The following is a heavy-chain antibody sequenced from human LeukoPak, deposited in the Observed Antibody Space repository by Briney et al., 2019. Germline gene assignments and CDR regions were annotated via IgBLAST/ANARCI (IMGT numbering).Heavy chain of an antibody. CDR2: INSDRSST. J-gene: IGHJ4*02. V-gene: IGHV3-74*01. CDR1: GFTFSSYW. CDR3: ARGIAVAGTGDY. Sequence: GGSLRLSCAASGFTFSSYWMPWVRQAPGKGLVWVSRINSDRSSTSYADSVKGRFTISRDNAKNTLYLQMNSLRAEDTAVYYCARGIAVAGTGDYWGQGTLVTVSS. D-gene: IGHD6-19*01.